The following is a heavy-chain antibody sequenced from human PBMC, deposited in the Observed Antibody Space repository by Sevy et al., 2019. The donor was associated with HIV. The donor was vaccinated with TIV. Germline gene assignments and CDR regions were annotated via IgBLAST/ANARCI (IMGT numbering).Heavy chain of an antibody. V-gene: IGHV4-61*01. CDR2: IYYSGST. Sequence: SETLSLTCTVSGGSGSSGSYYWSWIRQPPGKGLEWIGYIYYSGSTNYNPSLKSRVTISVDTSKNQFSLKLSSVTAADTAVYYCARGRYCSSTSCSSARFDPWGQGTLVTVSS. CDR3: ARGRYCSSTSCSSARFDP. D-gene: IGHD2-2*01. J-gene: IGHJ5*02. CDR1: GGSGSSGSYY.